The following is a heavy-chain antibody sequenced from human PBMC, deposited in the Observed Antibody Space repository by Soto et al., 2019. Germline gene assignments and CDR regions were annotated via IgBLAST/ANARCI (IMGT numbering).Heavy chain of an antibody. Sequence: SQTLSLTCAISGDSVSTNIAAWSWIRQSPSRGLEWLGRTLYRASKWYNESAASVNSQMPFTPATSKNQFSLYLNSVTPEDTAVYYCSCDAAPSLTYPHAIDVWGQGTAVTVSS. D-gene: IGHD2-21*01. V-gene: IGHV6-1*01. CDR3: SCDAAPSLTYPHAIDV. J-gene: IGHJ6*02. CDR1: GDSVSTNIAA. CDR2: TLYRASKWYN.